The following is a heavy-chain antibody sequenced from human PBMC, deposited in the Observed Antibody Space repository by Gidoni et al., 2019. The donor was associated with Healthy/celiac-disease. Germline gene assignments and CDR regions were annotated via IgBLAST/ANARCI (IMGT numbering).Heavy chain of an antibody. J-gene: IGHJ4*02. CDR3: AKDVAREDDSSGYYYFDY. CDR2: ISGSGGST. Sequence: EVQLLESGGGLVQPGGSLRLSCAASGFTFSSYAMSWVRQAPGKGLEWVSAISGSGGSTYYADSVKGRFTISRDNSKNTLYLQMNSLRAEDTAVYYCAKDVAREDDSSGYYYFDYWGQGTLVTVSS. D-gene: IGHD3-22*01. CDR1: GFTFSSYA. V-gene: IGHV3-23*01.